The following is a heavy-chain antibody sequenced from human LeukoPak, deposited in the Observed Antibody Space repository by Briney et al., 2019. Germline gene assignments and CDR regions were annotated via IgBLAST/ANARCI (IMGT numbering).Heavy chain of an antibody. CDR1: GFTFSSYS. J-gene: IGHJ4*02. Sequence: PGGSLRLSCAASGFTFSSYSMNWVRQAPGKGLEWVSSISSSSSYIYYADSVKGRFTISGDNAKNSLYLQMNSLRAEDTAVYYCARTGYSYGYPFDCWGRGTLVTVSS. CDR2: ISSSSSYI. D-gene: IGHD5-18*01. CDR3: ARTGYSYGYPFDC. V-gene: IGHV3-21*01.